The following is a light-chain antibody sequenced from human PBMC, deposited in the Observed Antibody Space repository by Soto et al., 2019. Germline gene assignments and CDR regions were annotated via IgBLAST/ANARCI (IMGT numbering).Light chain of an antibody. CDR3: QQSYSTPRRLT. J-gene: IGKJ4*01. Sequence: EIQMTQSPSSLSESVGDRVTNTCRASQSISSYLNWYQQNPGKAPKLLIYAASSLQSGVPSRFSCSVSGTDFALTISSLQPEDFATYYYQQSYSTPRRLTFGGGTKVEIK. CDR2: AAS. V-gene: IGKV1-39*01. CDR1: QSISSY.